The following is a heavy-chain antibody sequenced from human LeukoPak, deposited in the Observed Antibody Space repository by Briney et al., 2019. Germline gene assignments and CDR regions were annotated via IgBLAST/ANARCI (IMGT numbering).Heavy chain of an antibody. CDR3: AKDYSDSRVGDVFFEY. Sequence: GGSLRLSCAASGLTFSNYAMSWFRQAPGKGLEWVSGITSGFTPHYADSVRGRFTISRDNSKNTFHLQMNSLRAEDTAVYYCAKDYSDSRVGDVFFEYWGQGTLVTVSS. J-gene: IGHJ4*02. D-gene: IGHD1-26*01. CDR2: ITSGFTP. CDR1: GLTFSNYA. V-gene: IGHV3-23*01.